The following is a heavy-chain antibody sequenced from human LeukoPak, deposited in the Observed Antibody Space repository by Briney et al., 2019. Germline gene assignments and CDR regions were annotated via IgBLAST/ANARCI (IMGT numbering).Heavy chain of an antibody. CDR1: GDSVSSSPYY. D-gene: IGHD5-24*01. V-gene: IGHV4-61*01. Sequence: SETLSLTCSVSGDSVSSSPYYWGWIRQPPGKGLEWIGYTFSTSTLYNASLRSRVTILVDTSKNQFSLKLTSATAADTAIYYCARYKFHNYFDPWGQGTLVVVSS. CDR3: ARYKFHNYFDP. J-gene: IGHJ5*02. CDR2: TFSTST.